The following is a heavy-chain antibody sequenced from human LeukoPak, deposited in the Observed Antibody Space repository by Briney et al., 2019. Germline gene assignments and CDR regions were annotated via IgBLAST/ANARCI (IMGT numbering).Heavy chain of an antibody. CDR3: ASQGYSSSWPLGY. Sequence: PGGSLRLSCAASGFTFSSYWMSWVRQAPGKGLEWVANIKQDGSEKYYVDSVKGRFTISRDNSKNTLYLQMNSLRAEDTAVYYCASQGYSSSWPLGYWGQGTLVTVSS. CDR2: IKQDGSEK. V-gene: IGHV3-7*01. J-gene: IGHJ4*02. CDR1: GFTFSSYW. D-gene: IGHD6-13*01.